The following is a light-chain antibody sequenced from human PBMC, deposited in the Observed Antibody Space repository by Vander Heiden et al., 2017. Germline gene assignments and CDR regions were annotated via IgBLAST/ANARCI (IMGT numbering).Light chain of an antibody. Sequence: QSVLPQPPPVSGAPRQRVTISCTGSSSNIGAGYVVHWYQQLPGTAPKLLSDGNSNRPSGVPDRFSGSKSGTSDSLAITGLQAEDEADEDGQSYDSSLSGSGVFGGGTKLTVL. V-gene: IGLV1-40*01. CDR1: SSNIGAGYV. CDR2: GNS. J-gene: IGLJ2*01. CDR3: QSYDSSLSGSGV.